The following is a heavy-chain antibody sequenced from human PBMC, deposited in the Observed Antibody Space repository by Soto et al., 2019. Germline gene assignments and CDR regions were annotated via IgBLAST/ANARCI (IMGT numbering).Heavy chain of an antibody. D-gene: IGHD3-9*01. J-gene: IGHJ4*02. V-gene: IGHV3-7*01. Sequence: GSLRLSCAASGFTFSTYWMSWVRQAPGKGLEWVASIKRDGSEEYYVDSVKGRFTISRDNAKNSVFLQVNSLRAGDTAVYYCATSSDTGYIFDFWGQGTLVTVSS. CDR2: IKRDGSEE. CDR1: GFTFSTYW. CDR3: ATSSDTGYIFDF.